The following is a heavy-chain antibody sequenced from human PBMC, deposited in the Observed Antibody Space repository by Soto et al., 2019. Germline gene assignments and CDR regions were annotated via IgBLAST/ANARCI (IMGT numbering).Heavy chain of an antibody. CDR3: ARGPYYYDSSGIVTGAFDI. CDR1: GFTVSSNY. CDR2: IYSGGST. J-gene: IGHJ3*02. D-gene: IGHD3-22*01. V-gene: IGHV3-53*01. Sequence: GGSLRLSCAASGFTVSSNYMSWVRQSPGKGLEWVSVIYSGGSTYYADSVKGRFTISRDNSKNTLYLQMNSLRAEDTAVYYCARGPYYYDSSGIVTGAFDIWGQGTMVTVSS.